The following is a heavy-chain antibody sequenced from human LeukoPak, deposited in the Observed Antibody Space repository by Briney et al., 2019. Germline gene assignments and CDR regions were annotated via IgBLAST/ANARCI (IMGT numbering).Heavy chain of an antibody. D-gene: IGHD3-10*01. CDR1: GYTFTSYG. V-gene: IGHV1-18*01. J-gene: IGHJ6*03. CDR3: ARRNGGGYYYYMDV. Sequence: ASVTVSCKASGYTFTSYGISWVRQAPGQGLEWMGWISAYNGNTNYAQKLQGRVTMTTDTSTSTAYMELRSLRSDDTAVYYCARRNGGGYYYYMDVWGKGTTVTVSS. CDR2: ISAYNGNT.